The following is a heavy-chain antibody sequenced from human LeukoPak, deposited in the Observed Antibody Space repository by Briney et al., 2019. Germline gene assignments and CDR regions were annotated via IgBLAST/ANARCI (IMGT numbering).Heavy chain of an antibody. CDR3: ARGPYRYSGSYPDGYYFDY. V-gene: IGHV1-8*01. CDR1: GYTFTSYD. J-gene: IGHJ4*02. D-gene: IGHD1-26*01. Sequence: GASVKVSCKASGYTFTSYDINWVRQATGQGLEWMGWMNPNSGNTGYAQKFQGRVTMTRNTSISTAYMELSSLRSEDTAVYYCARGPYRYSGSYPDGYYFDYWGQGTLVTVSS. CDR2: MNPNSGNT.